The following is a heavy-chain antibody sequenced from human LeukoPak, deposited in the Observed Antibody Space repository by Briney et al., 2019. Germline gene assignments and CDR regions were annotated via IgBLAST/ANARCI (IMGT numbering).Heavy chain of an antibody. CDR3: AAQLAYFDY. CDR2: IHYSGST. Sequence: SQTMSLTCTVSADAISSFFWSWIRPPPGKVLEWIGYIHYSGSTQYNPSLKSRVTISIDMSKNQFSLRLRFLTAADTAVYYCAAQLAYFDYWDQGTLVTVSS. CDR1: ADAISSFF. D-gene: IGHD1-1*01. V-gene: IGHV4-59*01. J-gene: IGHJ4*02.